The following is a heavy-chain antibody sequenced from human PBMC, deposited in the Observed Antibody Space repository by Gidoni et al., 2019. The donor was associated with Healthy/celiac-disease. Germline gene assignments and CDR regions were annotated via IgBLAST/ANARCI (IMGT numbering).Heavy chain of an antibody. Sequence: EVQLVESGGGLVKPGRSLRLSCTASGFTFGDYAMSWFRQAPGKGLEWVGFIRSKAYGGTTEYAASVKGRFTISRDDSKSIAYLQMNSLKTEDTAVYYCTRDLGGYYDSSGYLYYFDYWGQGTLVTVSS. CDR2: IRSKAYGGTT. J-gene: IGHJ4*02. D-gene: IGHD3-22*01. CDR1: GFTFGDYA. V-gene: IGHV3-49*05. CDR3: TRDLGGYYDSSGYLYYFDY.